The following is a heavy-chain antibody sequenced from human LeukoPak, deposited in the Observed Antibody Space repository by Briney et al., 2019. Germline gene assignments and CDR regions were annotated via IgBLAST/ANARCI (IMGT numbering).Heavy chain of an antibody. V-gene: IGHV3-7*03. CDR2: IKQDGSES. CDR1: GFTLSIYW. CDR3: ARDARSSSWDYYFDY. J-gene: IGHJ4*02. Sequence: GGSLRLSCAASGFTLSIYWMSWVRQAPGKGLEWVSNIKQDGSESHYVDSVKGRFTISRDNAKNSVSLQMNSLRAEDTALYYCARDARSSSWDYYFDYWGQGTLVTVSS. D-gene: IGHD6-13*01.